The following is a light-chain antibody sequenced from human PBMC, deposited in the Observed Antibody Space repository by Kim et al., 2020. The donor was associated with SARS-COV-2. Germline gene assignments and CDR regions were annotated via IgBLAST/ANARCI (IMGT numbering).Light chain of an antibody. CDR3: QSYDSSNWV. J-gene: IGLJ3*02. CDR2: EDN. CDR1: RGNIASNY. V-gene: IGLV6-57*03. Sequence: GKTVTISCTRSRGNIASNYVQWYQQRPGSAPTTVIYEDNQRPSGVSDRFSGSIDSSSNSASLTISGLKTEDEADYYCQSYDSSNWVFGGGTQLTVL.